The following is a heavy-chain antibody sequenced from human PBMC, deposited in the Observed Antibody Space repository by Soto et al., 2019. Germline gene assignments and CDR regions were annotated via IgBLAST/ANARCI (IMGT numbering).Heavy chain of an antibody. CDR3: ARAKVRGVIILAFDI. CDR1: GFTFSSYA. CDR2: ISYDGSNK. D-gene: IGHD3-10*01. V-gene: IGHV3-30-3*01. J-gene: IGHJ3*02. Sequence: GGSLRLSCAASGFTFSSYAMHWVRQAPGKGLEWVAVISYDGSNKYYADSVKGRFTISRDNSKNTLYLQMNSLRAEDTAVYYCARAKVRGVIILAFDIWGQGTMVTVSS.